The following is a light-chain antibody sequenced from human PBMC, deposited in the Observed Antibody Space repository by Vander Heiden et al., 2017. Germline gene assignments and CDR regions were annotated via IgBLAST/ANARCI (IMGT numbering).Light chain of an antibody. CDR1: SSDVGRFNL. V-gene: IGLV2-23*02. CDR2: EVT. J-gene: IGLJ1*01. Sequence: QSALTHPASVSRSPGQSITISCTGTSSDVGRFNLVSWYQQHPGKVPEVVIYEVTKRPSGVSNRFSGAKSGNTASLTISGLQAEDEADYYCVSYAGRLYVFGTGTTVTVL. CDR3: VSYAGRLYV.